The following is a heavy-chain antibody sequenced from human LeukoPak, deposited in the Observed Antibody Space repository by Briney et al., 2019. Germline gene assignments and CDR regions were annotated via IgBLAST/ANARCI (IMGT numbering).Heavy chain of an antibody. CDR3: ARGGTVTYDY. CDR2: IYYSGST. V-gene: IGHV4-61*01. CDR1: GGSVSNGSYY. J-gene: IGHJ4*02. Sequence: SETLSLTCTVSGGSVSNGSYYWSWIRQPPGKGLEWIGDIYYSGSTNYNPSLKGRVTISVDTSKNQFSLKLSSVTAADTAVYYCARGGTVTYDYWGQGTLVTVSS. D-gene: IGHD4-17*01.